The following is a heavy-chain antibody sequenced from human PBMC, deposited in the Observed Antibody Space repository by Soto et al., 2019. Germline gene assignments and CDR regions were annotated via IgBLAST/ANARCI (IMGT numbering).Heavy chain of an antibody. V-gene: IGHV4-59*01. CDR3: ARAERRWIQLLLNDPFDI. CDR2: IYYSGST. CDR1: GGSISSYY. Sequence: SETLSLTCTVSGGSISSYYWSWIRQPPGKGLEWIGYIYYSGSTNYNPSLKSRVTISVDTSKNQFSLKLSSVTAADTAVYYCARAERRWIQLLLNDPFDIWGQGTMVTV. D-gene: IGHD5-18*01. J-gene: IGHJ3*02.